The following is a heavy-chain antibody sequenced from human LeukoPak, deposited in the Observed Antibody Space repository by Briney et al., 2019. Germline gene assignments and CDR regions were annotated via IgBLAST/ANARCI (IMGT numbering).Heavy chain of an antibody. Sequence: PSETLSLTCTVSGGSISSYYWSWIRQPAGKGLEWIGRIYTSGSTNYNPSLKSRVTMSVDTSKNQFSLKLSSVTAADTAVYYCARAIIVGSGYYHDAFDIWGQGTMVTVSS. J-gene: IGHJ3*02. CDR1: GGSISSYY. V-gene: IGHV4-4*07. D-gene: IGHD3-22*01. CDR2: IYTSGST. CDR3: ARAIIVGSGYYHDAFDI.